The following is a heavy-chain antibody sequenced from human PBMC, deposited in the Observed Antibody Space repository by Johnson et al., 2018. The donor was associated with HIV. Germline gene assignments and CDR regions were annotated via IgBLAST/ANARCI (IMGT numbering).Heavy chain of an antibody. Sequence: QVQLVESGGGVVQPGRSLRLSCAASGFTFSSYAMHWVRQAPAKGLEWVAVISYDGSNKYYADSVKGRFTISRDNSKNTLYLQMNSLRAEDTAVYYCAKEDYYGSGSYDAFDIWGQGTMVTVSS. CDR3: AKEDYYGSGSYDAFDI. CDR1: GFTFSSYA. D-gene: IGHD3-10*01. CDR2: ISYDGSNK. V-gene: IGHV3-30-3*01. J-gene: IGHJ3*02.